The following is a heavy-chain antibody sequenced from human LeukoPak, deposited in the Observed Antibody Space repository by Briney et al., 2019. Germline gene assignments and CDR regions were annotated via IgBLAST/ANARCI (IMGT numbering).Heavy chain of an antibody. D-gene: IGHD1-1*01. CDR3: ATTTGTYVYGMDV. CDR2: ISSSSSSYT. Sequence: GGSLRLSCAASGFPFSDYYMGWIRQAPGKGLEWVSYISSSSSSYTNYADSVKGRFTISRDNAKNPLYLQMNSLRAEDTAVYYCATTTGTYVYGMDVWGKGTTVTVSS. V-gene: IGHV3-11*06. CDR1: GFPFSDYY. J-gene: IGHJ6*04.